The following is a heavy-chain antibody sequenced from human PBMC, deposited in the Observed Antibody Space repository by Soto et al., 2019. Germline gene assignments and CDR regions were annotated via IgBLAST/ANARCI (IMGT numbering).Heavy chain of an antibody. CDR2: IYYSGST. D-gene: IGHD6-13*01. CDR3: ARIIAAAGIWWLDP. V-gene: IGHV4-59*01. CDR1: GGSISSYY. Sequence: SETLSLTCTVSGGSISSYYWSWIRQPPGKGLEWIGYIYYSGSTNYNPSLKSRVTISVDTSKNQFSLKLSSVTAADTAVYYCARIIAAAGIWWLDPWGQGTLVTVSS. J-gene: IGHJ5*02.